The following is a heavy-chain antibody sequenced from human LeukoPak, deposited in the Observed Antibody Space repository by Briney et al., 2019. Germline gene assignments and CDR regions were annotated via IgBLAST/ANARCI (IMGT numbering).Heavy chain of an antibody. CDR3: ARIDYYDSSGYYYRDFDY. D-gene: IGHD3-22*01. J-gene: IGHJ4*02. Sequence: PGESLKISCKGSGYSFTSYWISWVRQMPGKGLEWMGRIDPSDSYTNYSPSFQGHVTISADKSISTAYLQWSSLKASDTAMYYCARIDYYDSSGYYYRDFDYWGQGTLVTVSS. V-gene: IGHV5-10-1*01. CDR2: IDPSDSYT. CDR1: GYSFTSYW.